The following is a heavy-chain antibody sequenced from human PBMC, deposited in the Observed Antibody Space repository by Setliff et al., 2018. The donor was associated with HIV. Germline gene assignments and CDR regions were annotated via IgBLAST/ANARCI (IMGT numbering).Heavy chain of an antibody. CDR1: GGSFRTSV. D-gene: IGHD1-26*01. CDR2: ILPFLGMG. CDR3: ARASWEFLWGDIDY. V-gene: IGHV1-69*10. J-gene: IGHJ4*02. Sequence: ASVKVSCKTSGGSFRTSVISWVRQAPGQGLEWVGGILPFLGMGDFAQKFQGRVTITADESTSTAYMELSSLRSEDTAVYYCARASWEFLWGDIDYWGQGTLVTVSS.